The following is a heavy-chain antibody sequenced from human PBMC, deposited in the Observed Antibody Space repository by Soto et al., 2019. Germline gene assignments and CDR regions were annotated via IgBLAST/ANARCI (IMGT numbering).Heavy chain of an antibody. V-gene: IGHV1-69*06. D-gene: IGHD7-27*01. CDR3: AIDQNLGEALAPRWFDS. J-gene: IGHJ5*01. CDR1: GGTFNTYT. Sequence: QMQLVQSGAEVKKPGSSVKVSCKAFGGTFNTYTIDWVRQAPGQGLEWMGGIIPIFGTTNYAQKFQDRLTTSADKSTSTAHMELSSLKSQHTAIYYCAIDQNLGEALAPRWFDSWGQGTLVTVPS. CDR2: IIPIFGTT.